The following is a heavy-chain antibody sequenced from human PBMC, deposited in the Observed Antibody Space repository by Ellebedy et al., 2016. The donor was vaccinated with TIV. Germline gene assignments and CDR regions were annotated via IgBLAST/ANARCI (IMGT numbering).Heavy chain of an antibody. Sequence: GESLKISCAASGFTFSSYAMSWVRQAPGKGLEWVSAISGSGGSTYYADSVKGRFTISRDNSKNTLYLQMNSLRAEDTAVYYCAKGRGGRFDTWGQGTLVTVSS. CDR3: AKGRGGRFDT. V-gene: IGHV3-23*01. CDR2: ISGSGGST. J-gene: IGHJ5*02. D-gene: IGHD3-16*01. CDR1: GFTFSSYA.